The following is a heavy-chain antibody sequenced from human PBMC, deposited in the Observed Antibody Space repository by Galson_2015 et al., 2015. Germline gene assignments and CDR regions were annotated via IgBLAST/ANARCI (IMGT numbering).Heavy chain of an antibody. J-gene: IGHJ3*02. CDR2: ISGSGDNT. CDR1: GFTFSSYA. CDR3: AKATGWYDAFDI. D-gene: IGHD6-19*01. V-gene: IGHV3-23*01. Sequence: SLRLSCAASGFTFSSYAMSWVRQAPGKGLEWVSIISGSGDNTYYADSVKGRFTTSRDNFKNTLYLLMNSLRAEDTAVYYCAKATGWYDAFDIWGQGTMVTVSS.